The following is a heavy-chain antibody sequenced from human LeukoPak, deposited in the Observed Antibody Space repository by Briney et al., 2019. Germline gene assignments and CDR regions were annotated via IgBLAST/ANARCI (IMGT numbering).Heavy chain of an antibody. J-gene: IGHJ6*02. CDR1: GFTFSSYA. D-gene: IGHD4-17*01. Sequence: GGSLRLSCAASGFTFSSYAMSWARQAPGKGLEWVSAISGSGGSTYYADSVKGRFTISRDNSKNTLYLQMNSLRAEDTAVYYCANLYGDYANYYYGMDVWGQGTTVTVSS. V-gene: IGHV3-23*01. CDR2: ISGSGGST. CDR3: ANLYGDYANYYYGMDV.